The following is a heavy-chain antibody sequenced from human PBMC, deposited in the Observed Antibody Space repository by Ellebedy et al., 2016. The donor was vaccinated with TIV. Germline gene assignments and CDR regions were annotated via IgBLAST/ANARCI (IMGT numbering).Heavy chain of an antibody. CDR1: GFTFIYYS. J-gene: IGHJ3*02. V-gene: IGHV3-48*02. Sequence: GESLKISCAASGFTFIYYSMNWVRQAPGKGLEWVSYIPRDSDAMSYADSVKGRFTISRDNAKNSLYLQMNSLRDADTAVYYCVRDLHWAFDIWGQGTVVTVSS. CDR3: VRDLHWAFDI. D-gene: IGHD1-1*01. CDR2: IPRDSDAM.